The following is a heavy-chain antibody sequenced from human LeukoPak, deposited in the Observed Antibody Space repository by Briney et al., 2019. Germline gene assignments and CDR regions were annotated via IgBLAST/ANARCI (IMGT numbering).Heavy chain of an antibody. V-gene: IGHV4-34*01. Sequence: SETLSLTCAVYGGSFSGYYWSWIRQPPGKGLEWIGEINHSGSTNYNPSLKSRVTISVDTSKNQFSLKLSSVTAADTAVYYCARDRSGDDDFWSGYYTNYFDPWGQGTLVTVSS. CDR3: ARDRSGDDDFWSGYYTNYFDP. J-gene: IGHJ5*02. CDR2: INHSGST. CDR1: GGSFSGYY. D-gene: IGHD3-3*01.